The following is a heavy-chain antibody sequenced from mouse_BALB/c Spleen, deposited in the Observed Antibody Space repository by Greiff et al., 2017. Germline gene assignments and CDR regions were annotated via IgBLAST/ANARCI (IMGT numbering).Heavy chain of an antibody. J-gene: IGHJ4*01. D-gene: IGHD2-1*01. Sequence: QVQLQQSGAELVRPGTSVKVSCKASGYAFTDYLIQWVKQRPGQGLEWIGVINPGSGGTNYNEKFKGKATLTADKSSSTAYMQLSSLTSDDSAVYFCAFYGNDYAMDYWGQGTTVTVSS. CDR2: INPGSGGT. V-gene: IGHV1-54*03. CDR1: GYAFTDYL. CDR3: AFYGNDYAMDY.